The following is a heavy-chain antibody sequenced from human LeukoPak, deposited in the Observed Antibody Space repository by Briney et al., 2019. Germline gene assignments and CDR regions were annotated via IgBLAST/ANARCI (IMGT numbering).Heavy chain of an antibody. CDR3: ATVVGATGIFDY. Sequence: ASVKVSCKVSGYTLTELSMHRVRQAPGKGLEWMGGFDPEDGETIYAQKFQGRVTMTEDTSTDTAYMELSSLRSEDTAVYYCATVVGATGIFDYWGQGTLVTVSS. D-gene: IGHD1-26*01. CDR1: GYTLTELS. V-gene: IGHV1-24*01. J-gene: IGHJ4*02. CDR2: FDPEDGET.